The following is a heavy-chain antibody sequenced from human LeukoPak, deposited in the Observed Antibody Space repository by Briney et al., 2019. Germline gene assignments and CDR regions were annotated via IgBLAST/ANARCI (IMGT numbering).Heavy chain of an antibody. Sequence: GGSLRLSCAASGFTFSGYSMNWVRQAPGKGLEWVAFISSSSSYIYFADSVKGRFTISRDNAKNSLYLQMNSLRAEDTAVYYCARDGWELLPDNWGQGTLVTVSS. V-gene: IGHV3-21*01. J-gene: IGHJ4*01. CDR2: ISSSSSYI. D-gene: IGHD1-26*01. CDR3: ARDGWELLPDN. CDR1: GFTFSGYS.